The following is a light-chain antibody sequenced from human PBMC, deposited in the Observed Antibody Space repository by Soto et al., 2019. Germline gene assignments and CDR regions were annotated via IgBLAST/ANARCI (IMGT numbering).Light chain of an antibody. CDR2: DAS. V-gene: IGKV1-33*01. Sequence: DIQMTQSPSSLSASVGDRVTITCQASQDINTYLNWYQQKPGKAPNLLIYDASRLETGVPSRFSGGGSETDFTLTVTSLQPEDIATYFCQHYDNLMLTFGGGTKVEL. CDR3: QHYDNLMLT. J-gene: IGKJ4*01. CDR1: QDINTY.